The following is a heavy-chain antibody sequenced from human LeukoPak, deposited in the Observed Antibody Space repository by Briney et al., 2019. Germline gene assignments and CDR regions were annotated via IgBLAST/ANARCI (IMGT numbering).Heavy chain of an antibody. V-gene: IGHV3-23*01. CDR2: VSGSGRNT. CDR3: VKSRRVGANQRGLFDY. J-gene: IGHJ4*02. D-gene: IGHD1-26*01. CDR1: GFTFSSSA. Sequence: PGGSLRLSCAAPGFTFSSSAMSWVRQVPGKGLEWVSSVSGSGRNTFYSDSVEGRFTISRDNSKNTVYLQMNSLRADDTAVYYCVKSRRVGANQRGLFDYWGQGTLVTVSP.